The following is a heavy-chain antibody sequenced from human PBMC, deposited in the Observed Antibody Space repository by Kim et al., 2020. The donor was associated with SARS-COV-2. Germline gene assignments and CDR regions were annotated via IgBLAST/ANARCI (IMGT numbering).Heavy chain of an antibody. D-gene: IGHD7-27*01. CDR2: ISSSGSII. J-gene: IGHJ4*02. CDR1: GFTFSSYE. V-gene: IGHV3-48*03. Sequence: GGSLRLSCAASGFTFSSYEMNWVRQAPGKGLEWVSYISSSGSIIYYADSVKGRFTISRDNAKNSLYLQMNSLRAEDTAVYYCARDRPEGLESVLTHEFDYWGQGTLVTVSS. CDR3: ARDRPEGLESVLTHEFDY.